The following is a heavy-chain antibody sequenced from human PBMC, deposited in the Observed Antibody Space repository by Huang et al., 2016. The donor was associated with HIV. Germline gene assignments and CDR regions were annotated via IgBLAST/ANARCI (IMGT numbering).Heavy chain of an antibody. CDR2: INTNNGNT. CDR3: ARDRVPAVRYYYGMDV. CDR1: DYTFTKYG. Sequence: QVHLVQSGVDVKKPGASVKVSCKASDYTFTKYGVSWVRQAPGQGLEWMGWINTNNGNTNNARKVQGRVTMTTDKSTNTAYMELGSLRYDDTAVYYCARDRVPAVRYYYGMDVWGQGTTVTVTS. V-gene: IGHV1-18*04. J-gene: IGHJ6*02. D-gene: IGHD3-16*02.